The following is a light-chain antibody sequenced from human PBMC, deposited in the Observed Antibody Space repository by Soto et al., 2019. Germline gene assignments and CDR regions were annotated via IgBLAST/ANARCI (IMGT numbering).Light chain of an antibody. CDR1: SANFASNS. Sequence: QSVLTQPPSASGTPGQRVAISSSGSSANFASNSVYWYQQVPGTAPKLLIYKSNQRPSGVPDRFSGSKSGTSASLAISGLRSKDEADYYCVAWDDNLSCVLFGGGTKLTVL. J-gene: IGLJ2*01. CDR2: KSN. V-gene: IGLV1-47*01. CDR3: VAWDDNLSCVL.